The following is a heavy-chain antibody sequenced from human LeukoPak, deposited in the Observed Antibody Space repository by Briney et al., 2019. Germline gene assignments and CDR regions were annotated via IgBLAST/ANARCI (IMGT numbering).Heavy chain of an antibody. CDR2: ISGSGGSI. Sequence: GGSLRLSCAASGFTFSNYAMSWVRQAPGKGLEWVTAISGSGGSIYYADSVKGRFTISRDNPKNTLYLQMNGLRAEDTAVYYCTKGGIRYWFDPWGQGTLVTVSS. CDR3: TKGGIRYWFDP. J-gene: IGHJ5*02. V-gene: IGHV3-23*01. D-gene: IGHD3-16*02. CDR1: GFTFSNYA.